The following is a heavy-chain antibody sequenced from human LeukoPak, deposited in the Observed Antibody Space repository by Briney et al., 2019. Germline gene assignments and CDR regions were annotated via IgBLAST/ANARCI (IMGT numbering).Heavy chain of an antibody. V-gene: IGHV3-30*04. Sequence: GGSLRLSCAASGFTFSRYAMHWVRQAPGKGLEWVAVISYDGSNKYYADSVKGRFTISRDNSKNTLYLQMNRLRTEDTAVYYCARGLANSRDYWGQGSLVTVSS. CDR1: GFTFSRYA. J-gene: IGHJ4*02. CDR3: ARGLANSRDY. CDR2: ISYDGSNK.